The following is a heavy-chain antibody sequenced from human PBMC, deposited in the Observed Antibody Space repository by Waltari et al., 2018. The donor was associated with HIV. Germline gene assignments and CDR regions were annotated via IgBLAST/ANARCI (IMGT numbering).Heavy chain of an antibody. Sequence: QVQLVQSGAEVKKPGASVKVSCKAVGYTCTSYDINWVRQATGQGLEWMGWTHPAICNTGYAKEFQARVTMTRTTSITTAYMELSGLRSEDTAVYYCARRASSWYENRENYFYGMDVWGQGTTVTVSS. J-gene: IGHJ6*02. V-gene: IGHV1-8*01. D-gene: IGHD6-13*01. CDR2: THPAICNT. CDR1: GYTCTSYD. CDR3: ARRASSWYENRENYFYGMDV.